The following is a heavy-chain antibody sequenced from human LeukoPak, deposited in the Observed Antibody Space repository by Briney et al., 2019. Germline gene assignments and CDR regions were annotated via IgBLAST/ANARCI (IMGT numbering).Heavy chain of an antibody. CDR2: ISAYNGNT. Sequence: ASVKVSCKASGYTFTSYGISWVRQAPGQGLEWMGWISAYNGNTNYAQKLQGRVTMTTDTSTSTAYMELGSLRSDDTAVYYCARAYCGGDCYFTHFDYWGQGTLVTVSS. CDR1: GYTFTSYG. CDR3: ARAYCGGDCYFTHFDY. V-gene: IGHV1-18*01. J-gene: IGHJ4*02. D-gene: IGHD2-21*02.